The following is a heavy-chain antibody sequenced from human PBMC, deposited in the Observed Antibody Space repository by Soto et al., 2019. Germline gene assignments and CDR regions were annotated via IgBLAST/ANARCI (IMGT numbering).Heavy chain of an antibody. J-gene: IGHJ6*03. CDR2: INHSGST. CDR3: ARAGCSGGSCYWHYYYYMDV. Sequence: PSETLSLTCAVYGGSFSGYCWSWIRQPPGKGLEWIGEINHSGSTNYNPSLKSRVTISVDTSKNQFSLKLSSVTAADTAVYYCARAGCSGGSCYWHYYYYMDVWGKGTTVTVSS. CDR1: GGSFSGYC. V-gene: IGHV4-34*01. D-gene: IGHD2-15*01.